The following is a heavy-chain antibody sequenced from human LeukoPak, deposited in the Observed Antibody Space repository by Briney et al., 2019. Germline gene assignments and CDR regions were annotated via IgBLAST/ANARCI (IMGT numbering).Heavy chain of an antibody. CDR1: GFTFSSYA. Sequence: PGGSLRLSCAASGFTFSSYAMSWVRQAPGKGVEWVSAISGSGGSTYYADSVKGRFTISRDNSKNTLYLQMNSLRAEDTAVYYCAKDMRYGDYGLDYWGQGTLVTVSS. CDR2: ISGSGGST. D-gene: IGHD4-17*01. V-gene: IGHV3-23*01. CDR3: AKDMRYGDYGLDY. J-gene: IGHJ4*02.